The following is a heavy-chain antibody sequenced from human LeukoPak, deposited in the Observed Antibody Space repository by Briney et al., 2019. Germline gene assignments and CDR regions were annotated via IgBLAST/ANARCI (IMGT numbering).Heavy chain of an antibody. Sequence: SETLSLTCTVSGGSISDYYWNWIRQPPGKGLEWIGYIYHSGSTNYNASLKSRVTVSVDTSKNQFSLNLTSVTAADTAVYYCARQVRDFYYYYMDVWGKGTTVTVSS. V-gene: IGHV4-59*01. CDR1: GGSISDYY. D-gene: IGHD3-10*01. CDR3: ARQVRDFYYYYMDV. J-gene: IGHJ6*03. CDR2: IYHSGST.